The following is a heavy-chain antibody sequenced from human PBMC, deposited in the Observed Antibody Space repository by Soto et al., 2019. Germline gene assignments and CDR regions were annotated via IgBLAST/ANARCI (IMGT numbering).Heavy chain of an antibody. CDR2: IIPIFGTA. CDR3: AMWAYDSSGYYFPR. V-gene: IGHV1-69*13. CDR1: GXTFGSYA. Sequence: SVKVSCKASGXTFGSYAISWVRQAPGQGLEWMGGIIPIFGTANYAQKFQGRVTITADESTSTAYMELSSLRSEDTAVYYCAMWAYDSSGYYFPRWGQGTLVTVSS. J-gene: IGHJ4*02. D-gene: IGHD3-22*01.